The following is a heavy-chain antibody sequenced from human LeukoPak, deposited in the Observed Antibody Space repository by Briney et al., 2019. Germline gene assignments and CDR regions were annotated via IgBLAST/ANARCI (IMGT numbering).Heavy chain of an antibody. Sequence: ASVKVSCKASGYTFTSYDINWVRQATGQGLEWMGWMNPNSGNTGYAQKFQGRVTITRNTSISTAYMELSSLRSEDTAVYYCARGRRIAAAGNQYAFDIWGQGTMVTVSS. CDR1: GYTFTSYD. V-gene: IGHV1-8*03. J-gene: IGHJ3*02. D-gene: IGHD6-13*01. CDR2: MNPNSGNT. CDR3: ARGRRIAAAGNQYAFDI.